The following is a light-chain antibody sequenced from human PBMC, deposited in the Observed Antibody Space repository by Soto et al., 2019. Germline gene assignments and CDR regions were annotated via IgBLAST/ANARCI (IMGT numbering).Light chain of an antibody. CDR3: QQSYSTPIT. CDR1: QSISKH. J-gene: IGKJ5*01. CDR2: AAS. V-gene: IGKV1-39*01. Sequence: IQLTQSPSSLSAFVGAGVTLTGRASQSISKHVNWYQHKPGKAPTVLIHAASSLQSGVPSRFSGSGSGTDFFLTISSLQPEDFATYYCQQSYSTPITFGQGTRLEI.